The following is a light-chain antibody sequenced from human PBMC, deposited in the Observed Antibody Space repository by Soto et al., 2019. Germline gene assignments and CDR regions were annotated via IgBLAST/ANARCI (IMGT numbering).Light chain of an antibody. J-gene: IGLJ2*01. CDR2: EVS. CDR3: SSYTNSGTLV. V-gene: IGLV2-14*01. CDR1: ISDIGGYNY. Sequence: QSVLTQPASVPGSPGQSITISCSGSISDIGGYNYVSWYQQHPVKAPKLLIYEVSNRPSGVSDRFSASKSGNTASLTISGLQAEDEADYYCSSYTNSGTLVFGGGTKLTVL.